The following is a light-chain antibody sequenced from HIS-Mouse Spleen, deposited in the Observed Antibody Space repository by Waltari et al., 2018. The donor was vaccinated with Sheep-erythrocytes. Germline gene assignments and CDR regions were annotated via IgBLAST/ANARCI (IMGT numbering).Light chain of an antibody. CDR1: SSNIGSNY. CDR3: AAWDDSLSGYV. V-gene: IGLV1-47*01. J-gene: IGLJ1*01. CDR2: RNN. Sequence: QSVLTQPPSASGTPGHRVTISCSGSSSNIGSNYVYGYQQLPGTAPKLLIYRNNQRPSGVPDRFSGSKSGTSASLAISGLRSEDEADYYCAAWDDSLSGYVFGTGTKVTVL.